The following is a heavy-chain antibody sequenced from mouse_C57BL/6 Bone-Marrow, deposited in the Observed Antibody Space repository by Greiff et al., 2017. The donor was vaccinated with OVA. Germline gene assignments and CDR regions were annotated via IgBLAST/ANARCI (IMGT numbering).Heavy chain of an antibody. J-gene: IGHJ4*01. Sequence: QVQLQQSGPGLVQPSQSLSITCTVSGFSLTSYGVHWVRQSPGKGLEWLGVIWSGGSTDYNAAFISRLSISKDNSKSQVFFKMNSLQADDTAIYYCARERGITTVDYAMDYWGQGTSVTVSS. CDR1: GFSLTSYG. CDR2: IWSGGST. CDR3: ARERGITTVDYAMDY. D-gene: IGHD1-1*01. V-gene: IGHV2-2*01.